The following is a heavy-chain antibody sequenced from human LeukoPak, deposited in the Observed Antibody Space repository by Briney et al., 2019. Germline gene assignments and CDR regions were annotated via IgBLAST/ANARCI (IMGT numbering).Heavy chain of an antibody. D-gene: IGHD4-17*01. CDR3: ATDYGYYGDDGGFDY. J-gene: IGHJ4*02. Sequence: ASVKVSFKVSGYTLTELSMHWVRQAPGKGLEWMGGFDPEDGETIYAQKFQGRVTMTEDTSTDTAYMELSSLRSEDTAVYYCATDYGYYGDDGGFDYWGQGTLVTVSS. CDR2: FDPEDGET. CDR1: GYTLTELS. V-gene: IGHV1-24*01.